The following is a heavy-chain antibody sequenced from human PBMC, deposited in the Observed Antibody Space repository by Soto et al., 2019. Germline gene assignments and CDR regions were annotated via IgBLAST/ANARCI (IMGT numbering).Heavy chain of an antibody. CDR2: ISYDGSNK. Sequence: QVQLVESGGGVVQPGRSLRLSCAASGFTFSSYAMHWVRQAPGKGLEWVAVISYDGSNKYYADSVKGRFTISRDNSKNTLVLQRNSLRAEDTAVYYCVADRFDDWGQGTLVTVSS. CDR1: GFTFSSYA. V-gene: IGHV3-30-3*01. CDR3: VADRFDD. J-gene: IGHJ4*02.